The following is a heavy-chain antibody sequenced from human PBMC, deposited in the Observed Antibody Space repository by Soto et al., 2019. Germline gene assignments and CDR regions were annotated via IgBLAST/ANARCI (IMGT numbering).Heavy chain of an antibody. V-gene: IGHV4-39*07. CDR3: ARDNITGRFDY. CDR1: GCSTSPPSYH. Sequence: PSETLSPTLNVSGCSTSPPSYHRGGIRQPPGKGLEWIGSIHYSGGTYYNPGFKSRVTISLDTSKNQFSLKLTTVTAADTAVYYYARDNITGRFDYWGQGTLVTVSS. D-gene: IGHD2-8*02. J-gene: IGHJ4*02. CDR2: IHYSGGT.